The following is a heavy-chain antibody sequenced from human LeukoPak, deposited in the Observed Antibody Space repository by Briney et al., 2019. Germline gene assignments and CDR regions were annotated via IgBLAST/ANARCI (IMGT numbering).Heavy chain of an antibody. Sequence: GGSLRLSCAASGFTFSSYSMNWVRQAPGKGLEWVSYVTSSSSTIYYADSVKGRFTISRDNAKNSLYLQMYSLRDEDTAVYYCARVLEWLLADASDIWGQGTMVTVSS. D-gene: IGHD3-3*01. CDR1: GFTFSSYS. J-gene: IGHJ3*02. CDR2: VTSSSSTI. CDR3: ARVLEWLLADASDI. V-gene: IGHV3-48*02.